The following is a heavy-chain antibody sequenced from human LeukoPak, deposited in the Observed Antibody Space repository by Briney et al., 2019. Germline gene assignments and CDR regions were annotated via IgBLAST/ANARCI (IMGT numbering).Heavy chain of an antibody. CDR2: INHSGST. CDR1: GGSFSGYY. D-gene: IGHD2-2*01. CDR3: ARYCSSTSCYFDAFDI. Sequence: SETLSLTCAVYGGSFSGYYWSWIRQPPGKGLEWIGEINHSGSTNYNPSLKSRVTISVDTSKNQFSLKLSSVTAADTAVYYCARYCSSTSCYFDAFDIWGQGTMVTDSS. J-gene: IGHJ3*02. V-gene: IGHV4-34*01.